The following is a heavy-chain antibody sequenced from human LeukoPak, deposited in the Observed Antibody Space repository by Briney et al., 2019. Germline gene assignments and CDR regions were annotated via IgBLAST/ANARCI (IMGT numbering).Heavy chain of an antibody. J-gene: IGHJ4*02. CDR1: YX. CDR3: ARGAPGSYCSGGSCPYFDF. V-gene: IGHV1-8*01. D-gene: IGHD2-15*01. CDR2: MNPNSGNT. Sequence: YXXNWVRQATGQGLDWMGWMNPNSGNTGYAQKFQGRVTMTSNTSISTAYMEVTSLKSEDTAVYYCARGAPGSYCSGGSCPYFDFWGQGTLATVSS.